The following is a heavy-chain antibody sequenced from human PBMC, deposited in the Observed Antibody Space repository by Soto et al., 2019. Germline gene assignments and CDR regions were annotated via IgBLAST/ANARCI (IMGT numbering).Heavy chain of an antibody. Sequence: QVQLVESGGGVAQPGRSLRLSCAASGFTFSKYGMHWGRQAPGKGLEWVAVISYDGKHEHDADSVKGRFTISRDNSKNTLYLQMNSRRAEDTAVYYCAKDLNVGWWSYWAPWVDYWGQGTLVTVSS. V-gene: IGHV3-30*18. J-gene: IGHJ4*02. D-gene: IGHD1-26*01. CDR1: GFTFSKYG. CDR3: AKDLNVGWWSYWAPWVDY. CDR2: ISYDGKHE.